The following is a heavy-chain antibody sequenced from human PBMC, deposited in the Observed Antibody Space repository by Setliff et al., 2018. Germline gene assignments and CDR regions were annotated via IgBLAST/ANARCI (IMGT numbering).Heavy chain of an antibody. D-gene: IGHD2-8*02. CDR1: GFTFSSYA. Sequence: GESLKISCAASGFTFSSYAMTWVRLAPGKGLEWISYISTSSSTIYYADSVKSRFTISRGNANHTLYLQMNSLRADDTAVYYCARRGGTAGARAFDIWGQGTMVTVSS. CDR2: ISTSSSTI. J-gene: IGHJ3*02. CDR3: ARRGGTAGARAFDI. V-gene: IGHV3-48*01.